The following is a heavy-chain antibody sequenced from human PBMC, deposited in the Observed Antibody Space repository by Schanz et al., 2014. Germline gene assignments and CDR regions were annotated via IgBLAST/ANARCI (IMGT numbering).Heavy chain of an antibody. D-gene: IGHD3-10*01. CDR3: ARAPPLVRGIAGWFGP. V-gene: IGHV3-23*04. J-gene: IGHJ5*02. CDR1: GFNFITFA. CDR2: IGGDASRT. Sequence: EVHLVESGGGLVQPGGSLRLSCAASGFNFITFAMSWVRQAPGKGPEWVSAIGGDASRTYYADSVKGRFTISRDNSKSTLYPQINTLRADEPAVYYWARAPPLVRGIAGWFGPWGQGSLVTVSS.